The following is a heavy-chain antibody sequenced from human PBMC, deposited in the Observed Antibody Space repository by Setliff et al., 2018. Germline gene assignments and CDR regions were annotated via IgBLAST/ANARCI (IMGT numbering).Heavy chain of an antibody. D-gene: IGHD3-22*01. CDR2: IHYSGTT. J-gene: IGHJ3*02. Sequence: SETLSLTCTVSGASINSGTYYWAWIRQPPGKGLEWIGRIHYSGTTYYNASLKSRVTMSGDTSKSQFSLKLSSVTAADTAVYYCGRSYYDSSGYSLMLFDIWGQGTKVTVSS. CDR1: GASINSGTYY. V-gene: IGHV4-39*07. CDR3: GRSYYDSSGYSLMLFDI.